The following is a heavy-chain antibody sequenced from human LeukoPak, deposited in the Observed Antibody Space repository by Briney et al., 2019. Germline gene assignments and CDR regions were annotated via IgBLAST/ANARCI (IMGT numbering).Heavy chain of an antibody. CDR2: INDGGSA. V-gene: IGHV4-34*01. CDR1: GGSFSGYY. D-gene: IGHD6-19*01. J-gene: IGHJ4*02. Sequence: SETLSLTCAVYGGSFSGYYWSWIRQPPGKGLEWIGEINDGGSANYSPSLKSRVTISVDTSSNQFSLRLTSVTAADTAVYYCARGPAVASRGLSYWGQGTLVTVSS. CDR3: ARGPAVASRGLSY.